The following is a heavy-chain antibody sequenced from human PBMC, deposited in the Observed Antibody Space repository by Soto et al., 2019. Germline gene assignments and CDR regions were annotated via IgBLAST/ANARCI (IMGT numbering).Heavy chain of an antibody. CDR2: ISGSGGST. Sequence: GGSLRLSCAASGFTFSSYAMSWVRQAPGKGLEWVSAISGSGGSTYYADSVKGRFTISRDNSKNTLYLQMNSLRAEDTAVYYCAKDQVGSSGWYYACDYWGQGTLVTVSS. V-gene: IGHV3-23*01. CDR3: AKDQVGSSGWYYACDY. CDR1: GFTFSSYA. J-gene: IGHJ4*02. D-gene: IGHD6-19*01.